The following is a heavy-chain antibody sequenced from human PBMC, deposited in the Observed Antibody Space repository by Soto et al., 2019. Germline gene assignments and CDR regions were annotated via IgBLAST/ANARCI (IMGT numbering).Heavy chain of an antibody. CDR3: AKARLKFWSSMNIIPSDF. CDR2: IAYNGVSK. V-gene: IGHV3-30*18. D-gene: IGHD3-10*01. CDR1: GFDFSNYE. Sequence: QVQVVESGGGVVQPGRSLRLSCAASGFDFSNYEMHWVRQAPGKGLEWVAAIAYNGVSKYFADSVKGRFTVSRDNPKNTLYLHMESLTTEDTAVYYCAKARLKFWSSMNIIPSDFWGQGTLVTVSS. J-gene: IGHJ4*02.